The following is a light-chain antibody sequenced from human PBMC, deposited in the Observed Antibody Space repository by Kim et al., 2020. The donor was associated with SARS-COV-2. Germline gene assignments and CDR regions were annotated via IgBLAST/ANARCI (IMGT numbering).Light chain of an antibody. CDR3: QVCDSSSDHVV. J-gene: IGLJ2*01. CDR2: YDS. Sequence: PRKTARSTSGGNNSRSKSVHWYQQKPGQAPVLVIYYDSDRPSGIPERFSGSKSGNTATLTISRVEAGDEADYYCQVCDSSSDHVVFGGGTQLTVL. CDR1: NSRSKS. V-gene: IGLV3-21*04.